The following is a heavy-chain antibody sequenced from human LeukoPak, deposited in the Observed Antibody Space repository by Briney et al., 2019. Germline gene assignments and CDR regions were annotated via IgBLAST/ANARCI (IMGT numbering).Heavy chain of an antibody. J-gene: IGHJ2*01. CDR3: AGDPSNTSGRFWYLDV. V-gene: IGHV1-18*01. CDR2: ISAYNGDT. Sequence: GASVKVSCRASGYTFTSHGISWVRQAPGQGLEWMGWISAYNGDTKYAQKFQGRVTMTTETSTSTAYMELRSLRSGDTAVYYCAGDPSNTSGRFWYLDVWGRGTLVTVSA. D-gene: IGHD6-19*01. CDR1: GYTFTSHG.